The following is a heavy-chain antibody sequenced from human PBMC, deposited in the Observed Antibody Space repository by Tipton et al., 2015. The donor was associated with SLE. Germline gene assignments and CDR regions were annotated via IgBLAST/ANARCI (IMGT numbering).Heavy chain of an antibody. CDR1: GFTVSSNY. J-gene: IGHJ3*02. CDR3: ARGSYGTDAFDI. V-gene: IGHV3-74*01. Sequence: SLRLSCAASGFTVSSNYMSWVRQAPGKGLEWVSRINSDGGSTSYADSVKGRFTISRDNAKNTLYLQMNSLRAEDTAVYYCARGSYGTDAFDIWGQGTMVTVSS. CDR2: INSDGGST. D-gene: IGHD3-10*01.